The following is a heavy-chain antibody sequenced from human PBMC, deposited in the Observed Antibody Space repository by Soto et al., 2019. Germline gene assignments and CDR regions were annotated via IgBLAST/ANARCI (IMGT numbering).Heavy chain of an antibody. D-gene: IGHD6-25*01. CDR1: GHTFATYA. J-gene: IGHJ4*02. Sequence: QVQLVQSGAEVKKPGASVHVSCKASGHTFATYAMHWLRQAPGQRLEWMGWINAGNGDTKYSQKFQDRVTITRDTAARTAYMELSSLTSEATAVYYCARGSTSGWPFDLCGEGATVTVSS. V-gene: IGHV1-3*01. CDR3: ARGSTSGWPFDL. CDR2: INAGNGDT.